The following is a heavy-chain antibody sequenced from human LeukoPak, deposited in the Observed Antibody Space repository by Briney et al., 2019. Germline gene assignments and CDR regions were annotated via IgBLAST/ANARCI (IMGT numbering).Heavy chain of an antibody. J-gene: IGHJ3*02. CDR2: IRYDGGDK. V-gene: IGHV3-30*02. D-gene: IGHD5-24*01. Sequence: GGSLRLSCAASGFTFNNYDMHWVRQTPGKGLEWVAFIRYDGGDKYYVDSVKGRFTISRDNSRNTLYLQMNSLTAEDTAVYYCAKNRGGQNYADAFEIWGQGTMVRVYS. CDR3: AKNRGGQNYADAFEI. CDR1: GFTFNNYD.